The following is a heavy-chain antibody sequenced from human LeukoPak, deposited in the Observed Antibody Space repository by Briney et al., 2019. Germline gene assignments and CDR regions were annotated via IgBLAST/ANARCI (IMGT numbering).Heavy chain of an antibody. V-gene: IGHV3-21*01. CDR1: GFTFRTYN. CDR3: ARDPYSGDYYAYYYYYMDV. Sequence: GGSLRLSCAASGFTFRTYNMNWVRQAPGRGLEWVSSITYGSTYIYYADSVKGRFTISRDNAKNSLYLQMNSLTAEDSGVYYCARDPYSGDYYAYYYYYMDVWGKGTTVTVSS. D-gene: IGHD1-26*01. J-gene: IGHJ6*03. CDR2: ITYGSTYI.